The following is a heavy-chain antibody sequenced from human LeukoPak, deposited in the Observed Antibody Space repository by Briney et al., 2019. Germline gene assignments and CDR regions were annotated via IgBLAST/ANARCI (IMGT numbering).Heavy chain of an antibody. J-gene: IGHJ4*02. Sequence: SETLSLTCTVYGGSISSYYWSWTRQPAGKGLEWIGRIYTSGSTNYNPSLKSRVTMSVDASKNQFSLKLSSVTAADTAVYYCARVDILTGYYPGTFDYWGQGALVTVSS. CDR1: GGSISSYY. CDR3: ARVDILTGYYPGTFDY. V-gene: IGHV4-4*07. CDR2: IYTSGST. D-gene: IGHD3-9*01.